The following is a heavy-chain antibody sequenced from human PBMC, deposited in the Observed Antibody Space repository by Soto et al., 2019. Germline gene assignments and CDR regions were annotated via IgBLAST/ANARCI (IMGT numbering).Heavy chain of an antibody. V-gene: IGHV5-10-1*01. CDR1: GYSFAGYW. CDR3: ARQIYDSDTGPNFQYYFDS. D-gene: IGHD3-22*01. J-gene: IGHJ4*02. Sequence: LKISCKGSGYSFAGYWITWVRQKPGKGLEWMGRIDPSDSQTYYSPSFRGHVTISVTKSITTVFLQWSSLGASDTAMYYCARQIYDSDTGPNFQYYFDSWGQGTPVTVSS. CDR2: IDPSDSQT.